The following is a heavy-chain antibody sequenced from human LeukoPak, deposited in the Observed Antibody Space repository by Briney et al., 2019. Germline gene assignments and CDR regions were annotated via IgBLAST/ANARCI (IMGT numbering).Heavy chain of an antibody. CDR3: ARDFGRFATAGNYYYYGMDV. J-gene: IGHJ6*02. Sequence: ASVKVSCKASGYTFTSYGISWVRQAPGQGLKWMGWISAYNGHTNYAQKLQGRVTMTTDTSTTTPYMELRSLRSDDTAVYYCARDFGRFATAGNYYYYGMDVWGQGTTVTVSS. CDR1: GYTFTSYG. V-gene: IGHV1-18*01. D-gene: IGHD1-1*01. CDR2: ISAYNGHT.